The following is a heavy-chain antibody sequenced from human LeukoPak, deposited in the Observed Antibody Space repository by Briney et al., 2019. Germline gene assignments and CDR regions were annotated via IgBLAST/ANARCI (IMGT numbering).Heavy chain of an antibody. CDR3: ARGVVTDDYYMDV. D-gene: IGHD2-21*02. CDR2: LYTNDNT. V-gene: IGHV4-61*02. J-gene: IGHJ6*03. Sequence: SETLSLTCTVSGGSVNSGRYYWTWIRQPAGKGLDWIGRLYTNDNTNYNPSLESRVSISLDTSKSQFYLQLTSVTAADTAVYFCARGVVTDDYYMDVWGKGTTVTVSS. CDR1: GGSVNSGRYY.